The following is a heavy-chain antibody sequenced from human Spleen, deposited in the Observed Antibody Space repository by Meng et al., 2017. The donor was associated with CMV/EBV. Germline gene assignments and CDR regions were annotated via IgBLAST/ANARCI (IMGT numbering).Heavy chain of an antibody. CDR1: FTVAGNY. CDR3: ARGHQWSLSRSSSYHAFDI. V-gene: IGHV3-66*02. J-gene: IGHJ3*02. D-gene: IGHD3-3*01. CDR2: IWSGGTT. Sequence: FTVAGNYLNWVRRAPGKGLEWVSVIWSGGTTYYADSVKGRFTISRDNSKNTLFLQMNGLRTEDTAVYYCARGHQWSLSRSSSYHAFDIWGQGTMVTVSS.